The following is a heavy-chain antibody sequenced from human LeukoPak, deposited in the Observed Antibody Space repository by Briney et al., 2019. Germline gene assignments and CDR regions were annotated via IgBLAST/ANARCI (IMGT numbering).Heavy chain of an antibody. V-gene: IGHV3-30*18. Sequence: GGSLRLSCAASGFTFSSYGMHWVRQAPGKGLEWVAVISYDGRNKYYADSVKGRFTISRDNSKNTLYLQMNSLRAEDTAVYYCANGADSSSWYSWLDYWGQGTLVTVSS. D-gene: IGHD6-13*01. CDR2: ISYDGRNK. CDR3: ANGADSSSWYSWLDY. J-gene: IGHJ4*02. CDR1: GFTFSSYG.